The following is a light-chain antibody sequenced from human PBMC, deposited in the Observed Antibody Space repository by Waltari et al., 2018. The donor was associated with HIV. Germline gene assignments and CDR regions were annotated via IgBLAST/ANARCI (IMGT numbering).Light chain of an antibody. V-gene: IGKV3-20*01. Sequence: EIVLTQAPGTLSLSPGDRAALSCRASQSVTSNYLAWYQTKPGRAPRLLISGASNRAAGIPDRCSGSGAGTDFTLTISRLEPEDFAVYYCQQYGTSQWTFGRGTKVEI. J-gene: IGKJ1*01. CDR3: QQYGTSQWT. CDR2: GAS. CDR1: QSVTSNY.